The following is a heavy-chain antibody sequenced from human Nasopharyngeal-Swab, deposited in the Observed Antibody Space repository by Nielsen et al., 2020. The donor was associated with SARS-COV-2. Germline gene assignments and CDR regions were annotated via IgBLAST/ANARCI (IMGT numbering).Heavy chain of an antibody. V-gene: IGHV1-69*13. D-gene: IGHD6-13*01. CDR1: GGTLSSYA. CDR2: IIPIFGTA. Sequence: SVKVSCKASGGTLSSYAISWVRQAPGQGLEWMGGIIPIFGTANYAQKFQGRVTITADESTSTAYMELSSLRSEDTAVYYCARDLGGDSSSWTPPFDYWGQGTLVTVSS. CDR3: ARDLGGDSSSWTPPFDY. J-gene: IGHJ4*02.